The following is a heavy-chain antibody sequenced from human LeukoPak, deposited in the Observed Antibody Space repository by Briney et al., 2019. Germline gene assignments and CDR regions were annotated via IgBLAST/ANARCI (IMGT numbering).Heavy chain of an antibody. J-gene: IGHJ4*02. CDR3: AGSIAAIGHMPHDY. CDR1: GYTFTGYY. CDR2: IRPNSGGT. V-gene: IGHV1-2*02. D-gene: IGHD6-13*01. Sequence: ASVKVSCKASGYTFTGYYIHWLRQPPFHGLEWMRWIRPNSGGTNYAQKFQGRVTMTRDTSISTVYMELSSLRSDDTSLYYCAGSIAAIGHMPHDYWGQGTLVTVSS.